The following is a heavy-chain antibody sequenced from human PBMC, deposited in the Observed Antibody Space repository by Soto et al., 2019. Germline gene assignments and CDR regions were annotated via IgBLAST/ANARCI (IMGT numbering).Heavy chain of an antibody. Sequence: GGSLRLSCAASGFTFSSYWMSWVRQAPGKGLEWVANIKQDGSEKYYVDSVKGRFTISRDNAKNSLYLQMNSLRAEDTAVYYCARDQGDGYSAVDYWGQGTLVTVSS. J-gene: IGHJ4*02. CDR2: IKQDGSEK. V-gene: IGHV3-7*03. CDR3: ARDQGDGYSAVDY. CDR1: GFTFSSYW. D-gene: IGHD4-4*01.